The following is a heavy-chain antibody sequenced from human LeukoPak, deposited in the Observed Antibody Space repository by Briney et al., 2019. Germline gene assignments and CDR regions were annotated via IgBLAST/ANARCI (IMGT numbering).Heavy chain of an antibody. CDR3: ARDLKYSSGWYGSIDY. Sequence: GESLKISCKGSGYSFTSYWIGWVRQAPGQGLEWMGWISAYNGNTNYAQKLQGRVTMTTDTSTSTAYMELRSLRSDDTAVYYCARDLKYSSGWYGSIDYWGQGTLVTVSS. V-gene: IGHV1-18*04. D-gene: IGHD6-19*01. CDR2: ISAYNGNT. J-gene: IGHJ4*02. CDR1: GYSFTSYW.